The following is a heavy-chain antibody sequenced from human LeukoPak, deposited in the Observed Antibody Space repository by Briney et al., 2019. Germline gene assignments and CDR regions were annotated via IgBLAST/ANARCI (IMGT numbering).Heavy chain of an antibody. V-gene: IGHV1-8*01. D-gene: IGHD3-9*01. CDR1: GYTFTSYD. CDR2: MNPNSGNT. CDR3: ARGLRYFDWLIYYYGMDV. J-gene: IGHJ6*02. Sequence: PLASVKVSCKASGYTFTSYDVNWVRQATGQGLEWMGWMNPNSGNTGYAQKFQGRVTMTRNTSISTAYMELSSLRSEDTAVYYCARGLRYFDWLIYYYGMDVWGQETTVTVSS.